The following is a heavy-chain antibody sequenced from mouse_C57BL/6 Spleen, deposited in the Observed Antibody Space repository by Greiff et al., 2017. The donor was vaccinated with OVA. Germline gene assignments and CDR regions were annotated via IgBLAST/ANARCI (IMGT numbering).Heavy chain of an antibody. Sequence: VQLQQPGAELVRPGSSVKLSCKASGYTFTSYWMHWVKQRPIQGLEWIGNIDPSDSETHYNQKFKDKATLTVDKSSSTAYMQLSSLTSEDSAVYYCARRGDYCGSSYQYYAMDYWGQGTSVTVSS. D-gene: IGHD1-1*01. J-gene: IGHJ4*01. CDR3: ARRGDYCGSSYQYYAMDY. CDR1: GYTFTSYW. CDR2: IDPSDSET. V-gene: IGHV1-52*01.